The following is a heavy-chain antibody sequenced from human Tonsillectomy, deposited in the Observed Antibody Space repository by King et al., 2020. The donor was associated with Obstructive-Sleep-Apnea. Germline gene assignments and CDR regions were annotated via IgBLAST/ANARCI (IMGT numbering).Heavy chain of an antibody. D-gene: IGHD3-22*01. Sequence: QVQLVESGSELKKPGASVKVSCKASGYTFTSYAMNWVRQAPGQGLEWMGWINTNTGNPTYAQGFTGRFVFSLDTSVSTAYLQISSLRADDTAVYYCARGPQTYYYDSSGYKYWGQGPLVTVSS. CDR2: INTNTGNP. J-gene: IGHJ4*02. V-gene: IGHV7-4-1*02. CDR3: ARGPQTYYYDSSGYKY. CDR1: GYTFTSYA.